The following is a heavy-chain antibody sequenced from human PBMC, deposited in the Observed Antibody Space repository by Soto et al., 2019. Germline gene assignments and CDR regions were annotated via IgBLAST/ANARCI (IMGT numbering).Heavy chain of an antibody. V-gene: IGHV3-33*01. Sequence: QVQLVESGGGVVQPGRSLRLSCAASGFTFSSYGMHWVRQAPGKGLEWVAVIWYDGSNKYYADSVKGRFTISRDNSKNTLYLQMNSLRGEDTAVYYCARDRHCSSTSCRYDAFDSWGQGTMVTVSS. J-gene: IGHJ3*02. CDR3: ARDRHCSSTSCRYDAFDS. CDR1: GFTFSSYG. CDR2: IWYDGSNK. D-gene: IGHD2-2*01.